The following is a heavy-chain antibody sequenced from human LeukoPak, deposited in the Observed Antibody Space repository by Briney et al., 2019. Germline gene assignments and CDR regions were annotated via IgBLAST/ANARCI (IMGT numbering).Heavy chain of an antibody. D-gene: IGHD3-22*01. CDR2: IDPSAGST. J-gene: IGHJ6*04. CDR1: GYTFTNYY. V-gene: IGHV1-46*01. Sequence: ASVKVSCKASGYTFTNYYMHWVRQAPGQGLEWMGVIDPSAGSTTYAQKFQGRVTMTRDTATSTVYMEVSSLRSEDTAVYYCARAHYASSNIKVPFDVWGKGTTVTVSS. CDR3: ARAHYASSNIKVPFDV.